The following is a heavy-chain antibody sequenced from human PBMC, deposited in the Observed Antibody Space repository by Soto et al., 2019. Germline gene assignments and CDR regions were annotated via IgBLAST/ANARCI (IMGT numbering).Heavy chain of an antibody. CDR3: ARPARECSSPACAN. CDR1: GLAFSTYW. D-gene: IGHD2-2*01. Sequence: GGSLRLSCVVYGLAFSTYWMSWVRQAPGKGLEWVANINQDGSESYYVDSVKGRFTISRDNAKNSLYLQMTSLRADDTAVYYCARPARECSSPACANWGQGTLVTVSS. J-gene: IGHJ4*02. V-gene: IGHV3-7*01. CDR2: INQDGSES.